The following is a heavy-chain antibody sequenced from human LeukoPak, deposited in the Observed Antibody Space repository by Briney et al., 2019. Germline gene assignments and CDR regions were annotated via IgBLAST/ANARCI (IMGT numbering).Heavy chain of an antibody. Sequence: GGSLRLSCAASGFTFSSHAMSWVRQAPGKGLEWVSAISGSGDNTYYADSVKGRFTISRDNFKNTLYLHMSSLRAEDTAVYYCACTAYYYYYLDVRGKGTTVTVSS. V-gene: IGHV3-23*01. D-gene: IGHD5-18*01. CDR3: ACTAYYYYYLDV. CDR1: GFTFSSHA. CDR2: ISGSGDNT. J-gene: IGHJ6*03.